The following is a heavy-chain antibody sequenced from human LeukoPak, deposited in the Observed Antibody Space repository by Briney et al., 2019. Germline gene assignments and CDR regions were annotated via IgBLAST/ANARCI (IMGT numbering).Heavy chain of an antibody. CDR2: ISSSSSTI. V-gene: IGHV3-48*01. J-gene: IGHJ6*03. Sequence: GGSLRLSCAASGFTFSSYSMNWVRQAPGKGLEWVSYISSSSSTICYADSVKGRFTISRDNAKNSLYLQMNSLRAEDTAVYYCAREQGATDYYMDVWGKGTTVTVSS. D-gene: IGHD1-26*01. CDR1: GFTFSSYS. CDR3: AREQGATDYYMDV.